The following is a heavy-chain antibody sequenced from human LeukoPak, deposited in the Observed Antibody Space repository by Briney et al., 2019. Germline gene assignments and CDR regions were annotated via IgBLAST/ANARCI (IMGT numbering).Heavy chain of an antibody. Sequence: GGSLRLSCAASGLTFTGYSMNWVRQAPGKGLEWVSFISSSDTIYYADSVKGRFTISRDNAKNSLYLQMNSLRAEDTAIYYCARETAAVNWGQGTVVTVSS. CDR2: ISSSDTI. J-gene: IGHJ4*02. D-gene: IGHD6-13*01. V-gene: IGHV3-48*01. CDR3: ARETAAVN. CDR1: GLTFTGYS.